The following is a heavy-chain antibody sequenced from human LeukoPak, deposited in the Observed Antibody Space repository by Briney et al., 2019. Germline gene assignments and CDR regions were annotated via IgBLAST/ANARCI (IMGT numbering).Heavy chain of an antibody. CDR2: IYYSGST. D-gene: IGHD3-3*01. V-gene: IGHV4-39*07. CDR3: ARLRSPLDTTVGRDYDFWSGYYSNWFDP. J-gene: IGHJ5*02. CDR1: GGSISSSSYY. Sequence: SETLSLTCTVSGGSISSSSYYWGWIRQPPGKGLEWIRSIYYSGSTYYNPSLKSRVTISVDTSKNQFSLKLSSVTAADTAVYYCARLRSPLDTTVGRDYDFWSGYYSNWFDPWGQGTLVTVSS.